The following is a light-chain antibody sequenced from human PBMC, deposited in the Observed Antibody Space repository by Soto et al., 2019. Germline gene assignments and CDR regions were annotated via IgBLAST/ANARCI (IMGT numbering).Light chain of an antibody. J-gene: IGKJ5*01. CDR2: DAS. Sequence: EIVLTQSPGTLSLSPGERATLSCRASQSVSSSYLAWYQQKPGQAPPLLIDDASNRATGIPARFSGSGSGTDFTLTISSLEPEDSAVYYCQQRSNWPPITFGKGTRLEIK. V-gene: IGKV3D-20*02. CDR3: QQRSNWPPIT. CDR1: QSVSSSY.